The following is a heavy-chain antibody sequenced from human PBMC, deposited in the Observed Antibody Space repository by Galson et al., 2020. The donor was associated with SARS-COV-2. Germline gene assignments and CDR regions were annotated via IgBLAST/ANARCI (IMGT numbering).Heavy chain of an antibody. CDR3: AREHSNYKELQFDY. CDR1: GFTFSDYY. J-gene: IGHJ4*02. Sequence: NSGGSLRLSCAASGFTFSDYYMSWIRQAPGKGLEWVSYISSSGSTIYYADSVKGRFTISRDNAKNSLYLQMNSLRAEDTAVYYCAREHSNYKELQFDYWGQGTLVTVSS. V-gene: IGHV3-11*01. D-gene: IGHD4-4*01. CDR2: ISSSGSTI.